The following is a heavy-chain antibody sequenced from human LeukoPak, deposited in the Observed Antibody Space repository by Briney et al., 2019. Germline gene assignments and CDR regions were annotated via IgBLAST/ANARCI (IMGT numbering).Heavy chain of an antibody. Sequence: PGGSLRLSCAASGFTFSSYGMHWVRQAPGKGLEWVAFIRYDGSNKYYADSVKARFTLSRDNSKNTMYLQMNTLRAEDTAVYYCATGYSSGWYGRLDYWDQGTLVTVSS. V-gene: IGHV3-30*02. CDR3: ATGYSSGWYGRLDY. D-gene: IGHD6-19*01. J-gene: IGHJ4*02. CDR1: GFTFSSYG. CDR2: IRYDGSNK.